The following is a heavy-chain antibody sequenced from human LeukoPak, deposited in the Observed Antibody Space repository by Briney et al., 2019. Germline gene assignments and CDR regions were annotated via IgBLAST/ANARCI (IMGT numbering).Heavy chain of an antibody. CDR2: IYYSGST. CDR3: ARGEVDTAMDLDY. Sequence: SEILSLTCTVSGGSISSSSYYWGWIRQPPGKGLEWIGSIYYSGSTYYNPSLKSRVTISVDTSKNQFSLKLSSVTAADTAVYYYARGEVDTAMDLDYWGQGTLVTVSS. D-gene: IGHD5-18*01. V-gene: IGHV4-39*07. J-gene: IGHJ4*02. CDR1: GGSISSSSYY.